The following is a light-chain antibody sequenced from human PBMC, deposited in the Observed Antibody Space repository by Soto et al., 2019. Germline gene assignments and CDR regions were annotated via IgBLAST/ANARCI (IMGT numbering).Light chain of an antibody. CDR3: AAWDDSLNGYV. CDR2: SNN. Sequence: QCVLTQPPSASGTALHRVTISCSGSSSNIGSNTVNWYQQLPGTAPKLLIYSNNQRPSGVPDRFSGSKSGTSASLAISGLQSEDEADYYCAAWDDSLNGYVFGTGTKVTVL. V-gene: IGLV1-44*01. CDR1: SSNIGSNT. J-gene: IGLJ1*01.